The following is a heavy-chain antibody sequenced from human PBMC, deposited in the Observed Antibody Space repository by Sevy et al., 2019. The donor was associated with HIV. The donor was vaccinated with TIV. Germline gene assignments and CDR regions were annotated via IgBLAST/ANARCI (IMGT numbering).Heavy chain of an antibody. Sequence: ASVKVSCKASGGTFSSYAISWVRQAPGQGLEWMGGIIPIFGTANYAQKFQGRVTITADESTSTANMELSSLRSEDTAVYYCARPTMTTVTSYYYYYGMDVWGQGTTVTVSS. CDR2: IIPIFGTA. CDR1: GGTFSSYA. J-gene: IGHJ6*02. CDR3: ARPTMTTVTSYYYYYGMDV. V-gene: IGHV1-69*13. D-gene: IGHD4-17*01.